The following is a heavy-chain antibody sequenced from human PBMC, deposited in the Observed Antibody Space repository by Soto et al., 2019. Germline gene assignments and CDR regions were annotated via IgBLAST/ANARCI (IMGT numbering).Heavy chain of an antibody. CDR3: ARQRPTDGRWEFANYYGMDV. J-gene: IGHJ6*01. D-gene: IGHD1-26*01. V-gene: IGHV4-34*01. CDR2: ISHSEST. Sequence: SETLSLTCAVYGGSFSAYYWSWVRQLPGKGLEWIGEISHSESTKYNPSLKSRVTMSVDTSKNQFSLKLSSVTGADTAVYYCARQRPTDGRWEFANYYGMDVWGRETPGTVSS. CDR1: GGSFSAYY.